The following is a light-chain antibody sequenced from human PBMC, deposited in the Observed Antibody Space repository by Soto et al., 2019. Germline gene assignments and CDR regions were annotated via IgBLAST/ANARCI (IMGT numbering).Light chain of an antibody. CDR1: QDITNY. J-gene: IGKJ3*01. CDR2: DAS. Sequence: DIQMTQSPSSLSASVGDRVTITCQASQDITNYLNWYQQKPGRAPKLLIYDASNLEIGVPSRFSGSGSGTDFTFTISSLQPEDIATYYCQQYANLPFTFGPGTKVDVK. V-gene: IGKV1-33*01. CDR3: QQYANLPFT.